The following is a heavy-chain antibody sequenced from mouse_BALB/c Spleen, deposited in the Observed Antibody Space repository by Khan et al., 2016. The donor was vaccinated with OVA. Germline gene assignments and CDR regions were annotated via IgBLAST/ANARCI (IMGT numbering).Heavy chain of an antibody. CDR3: EGRGYDEAWLAY. CDR2: IPNGGSYT. J-gene: IGHJ3*01. D-gene: IGHD2-14*01. Sequence: EVELVESGGDLVKPGGSLKLSCAASGFTFSNYGMSWVRQTPDKRLEWVATIPNGGSYTYYPDSVQGRFTISSDTAKNTLSLQMSRLKYEDKAMYYCEGRGYDEAWLAYWGQGTLVTFSA. CDR1: GFTFSNYG. V-gene: IGHV5-6*01.